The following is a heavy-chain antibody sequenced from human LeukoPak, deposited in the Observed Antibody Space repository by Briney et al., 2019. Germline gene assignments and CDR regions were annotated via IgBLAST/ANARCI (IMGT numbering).Heavy chain of an antibody. CDR2: ISAYNGNT. J-gene: IGHJ4*02. CDR1: GYTFTSYG. D-gene: IGHD2-21*02. CDR3: ARDDCGGDYSNPSGTYDY. Sequence: ASVKVSCKASGYTFTSYGISWVRQAPGQGLEWMGWISAYNGNTNYAQKLQGRVTMTTDTSTTTAYMELRSLRSDDTAMYYCARDDCGGDYSNPSGTYDYWGQGTLVTVSS. V-gene: IGHV1-18*01.